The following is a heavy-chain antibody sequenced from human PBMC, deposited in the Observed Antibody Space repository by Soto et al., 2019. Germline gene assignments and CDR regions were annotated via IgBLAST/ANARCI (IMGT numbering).Heavy chain of an antibody. J-gene: IGHJ6*02. CDR1: GFTFSSYG. D-gene: IGHD3-10*01. CDR2: IWYDGSNK. Sequence: GGSLRLSCAASGFTFSSYGMHWVRQAPGKGLEWVAVIWYDGSNKYYADSVKGRFTISRDNSKNTLYLQMNSLRAEDTAVYYCARLLMVRGVIKGGMDVWGQGTTVTVSS. V-gene: IGHV3-33*01. CDR3: ARLLMVRGVIKGGMDV.